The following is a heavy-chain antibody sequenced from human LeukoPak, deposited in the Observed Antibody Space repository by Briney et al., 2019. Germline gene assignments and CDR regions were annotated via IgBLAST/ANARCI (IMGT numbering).Heavy chain of an antibody. D-gene: IGHD4-11*01. V-gene: IGHV1-69*05. CDR3: ARAYYSNDYYYYYMDV. Sequence: SVKVSCKASGGTFSSYATSWVRQAPGQGLEWMGGIIPIFGTANYAQKFQGRVTITTDESTSTAYMELSSLRSEDTAVYYCARAYYSNDYYYYYMDVWGKGTTVTVSS. J-gene: IGHJ6*03. CDR1: GGTFSSYA. CDR2: IIPIFGTA.